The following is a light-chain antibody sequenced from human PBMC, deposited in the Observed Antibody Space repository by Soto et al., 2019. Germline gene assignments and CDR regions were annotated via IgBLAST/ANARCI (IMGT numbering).Light chain of an antibody. CDR1: SSDIGAYNY. CDR2: DVF. V-gene: IGLV2-8*01. J-gene: IGLJ1*01. CDR3: TAYAGSNNVCV. Sequence: QSVLTQPPSASGSPGQSVTISCSGTSSDIGAYNYVSWYQQHPGTAPKLMIYDVFKRPSGVPDRFSGSKSGNTASLTVSGLQAEDEADYYCTAYAGSNNVCVFGTGTKLTVL.